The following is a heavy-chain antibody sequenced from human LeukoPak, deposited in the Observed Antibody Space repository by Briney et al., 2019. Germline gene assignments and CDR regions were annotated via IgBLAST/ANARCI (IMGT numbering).Heavy chain of an antibody. V-gene: IGHV3-7*03. CDR2: IKQDGSEK. CDR3: AKEAGYCSGGSCYPGDHAFDI. Sequence: GGSLRLSCAASGFTFSSYWMSWVRQAPGKGLEWVANIKQDGSEKYYVDSVKGRFTISRDNAKNSLYLQMNSLRAEDTAVYYCAKEAGYCSGGSCYPGDHAFDIWGQGTMVTVSS. D-gene: IGHD2-15*01. J-gene: IGHJ3*02. CDR1: GFTFSSYW.